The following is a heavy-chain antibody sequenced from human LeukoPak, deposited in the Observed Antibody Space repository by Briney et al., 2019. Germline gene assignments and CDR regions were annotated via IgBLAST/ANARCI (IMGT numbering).Heavy chain of an antibody. CDR2: IIPIFGTA. J-gene: IGHJ3*02. CDR1: GGTFSSCA. CDR3: ARDVCSSTSCYGKDAFDI. Sequence: SVKVSCKASGGTFSSCAISWVRQAPGQGLEWMGGIIPIFGTANYAQKFQGRVTITADKSTSTAYMELSSLRSEDTAVYYCARDVCSSTSCYGKDAFDIWGQGTMVTVSS. D-gene: IGHD2-2*01. V-gene: IGHV1-69*06.